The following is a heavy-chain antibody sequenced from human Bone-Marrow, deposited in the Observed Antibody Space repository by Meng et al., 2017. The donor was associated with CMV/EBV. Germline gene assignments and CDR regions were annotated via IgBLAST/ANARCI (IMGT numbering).Heavy chain of an antibody. CDR3: ARPRDYDFWSGYYPIYYYYGMDV. CDR1: GVTFSSYA. J-gene: IGHJ6*02. D-gene: IGHD3-3*01. Sequence: SAKVSCKAPGVTFSSYAISWVRQAPGQGLEWMGGIIPILGIANYAQKFQGRVTITADKSTSTAYMELSSLRSEDTAVYYCARPRDYDFWSGYYPIYYYYGMDVWGQGTTVTVSS. V-gene: IGHV1-69*10. CDR2: IIPILGIA.